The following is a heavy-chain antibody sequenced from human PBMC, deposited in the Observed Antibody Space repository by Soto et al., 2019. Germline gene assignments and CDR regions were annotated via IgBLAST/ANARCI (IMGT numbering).Heavy chain of an antibody. CDR1: GFTFPISA. Sequence: SVKVSCKASGFTFPISAVQCVRQSRGQRLEWIGWIVVGSGNTNYAQKFQERVTITRDMSTSTAYMELSSLRSEDTAVYYCATPPQDYYDSSGYYYHYGMDVWGQGTTVTVSS. D-gene: IGHD3-22*01. CDR3: ATPPQDYYDSSGYYYHYGMDV. J-gene: IGHJ6*02. V-gene: IGHV1-58*01. CDR2: IVVGSGNT.